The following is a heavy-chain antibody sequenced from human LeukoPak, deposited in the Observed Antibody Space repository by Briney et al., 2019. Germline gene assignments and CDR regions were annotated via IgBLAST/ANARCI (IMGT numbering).Heavy chain of an antibody. CDR2: IYYSGST. CDR1: GGSVSSGRDY. V-gene: IGHV4-61*01. CDR3: ARVFVVPAAIWYFDL. J-gene: IGHJ2*01. Sequence: PSETLSLTCAVSGGSVSSGRDYWGWVRQPPGEGLEWLGYIYYSGSTNYNPSLKSRVTISVDTSKNQFSLKLSSVTAADTAVYYCARVFVVPAAIWYFDLWGRGTLVTVSS. D-gene: IGHD2-2*01.